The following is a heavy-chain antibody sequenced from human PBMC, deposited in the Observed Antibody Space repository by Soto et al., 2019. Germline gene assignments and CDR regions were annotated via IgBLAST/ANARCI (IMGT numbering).Heavy chain of an antibody. V-gene: IGHV3-23*01. CDR3: AKDRRAYSSSSAYYGMDV. J-gene: IGHJ6*02. CDR2: SSGSGGST. D-gene: IGHD6-6*01. Sequence: TGGSLRLSCAASGFTFSSYAMSWVRQAPGKGLEWVSASSGSGGSTYYADSVKGRFTISRDNSKNTLYLQMNSLRAEDTAVYYCAKDRRAYSSSSAYYGMDVWGQGTTVTVSS. CDR1: GFTFSSYA.